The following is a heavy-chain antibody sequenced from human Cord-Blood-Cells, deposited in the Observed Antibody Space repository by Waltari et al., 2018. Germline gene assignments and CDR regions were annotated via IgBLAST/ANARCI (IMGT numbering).Heavy chain of an antibody. CDR1: GYSISSGYY. J-gene: IGHJ6*02. CDR3: ARCGGYDILTGYYYYYYYGMDV. CDR2: IYHSGST. D-gene: IGHD3-9*01. Sequence: QVQLQESGPGLVKPSETLSLTCAVSGYSISSGYYWGWIRQPPGKGLEWIGSIYHSGSTYYNPSLKGRVTISVDTSKNQFSLKLSSVTAADTAVYYCARCGGYDILTGYYYYYYYGMDVWGQGTTVTVSS. V-gene: IGHV4-38-2*01.